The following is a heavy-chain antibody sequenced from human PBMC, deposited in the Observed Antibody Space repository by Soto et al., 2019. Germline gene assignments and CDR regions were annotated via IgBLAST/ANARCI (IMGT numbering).Heavy chain of an antibody. CDR2: IIPIFGTA. Sequence: SVKVSCKASGGTFSSYAISWVRQAPGQGLEWMGGIIPIFGTANYAQKSQGRVTITADESTSTAYMELSSLRSEDTAVYYCARYGYCSSTSCYTSAYYYGMDVWGQGTTVTVSS. CDR3: ARYGYCSSTSCYTSAYYYGMDV. V-gene: IGHV1-69*13. J-gene: IGHJ6*02. D-gene: IGHD2-2*02. CDR1: GGTFSSYA.